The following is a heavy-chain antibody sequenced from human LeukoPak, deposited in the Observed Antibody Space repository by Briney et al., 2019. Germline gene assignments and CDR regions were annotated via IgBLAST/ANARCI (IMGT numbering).Heavy chain of an antibody. V-gene: IGHV4-34*01. CDR2: INHRGST. CDR3: ARGRLYYGSGNLFDY. CDR1: GGSFRGFF. J-gene: IGHJ4*02. D-gene: IGHD3-10*01. Sequence: LETPSLTLAVYGGSFRGFFWRWIPPPPREGAGWIWEINHRGSTNYNPSLKSRVTISVDTSKNQFSLKLSSVTAADTAVYYCARGRLYYGSGNLFDYWGQGTLVTVSS.